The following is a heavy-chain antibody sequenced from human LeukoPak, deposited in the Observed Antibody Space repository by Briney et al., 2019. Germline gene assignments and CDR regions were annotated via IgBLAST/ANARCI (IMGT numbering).Heavy chain of an antibody. CDR1: GFTFSSYA. Sequence: GRSLRLSRAASGFTFSSYAMSWVRQVPGKGLEWVSVISGSGDNTYYADSVKGRFTISRDNSKNMLYLQMNSLRAEDTAVYYCAKWKYSNSGIDDYWGQGTLVTVSS. D-gene: IGHD6-6*01. CDR3: AKWKYSNSGIDDY. V-gene: IGHV3-23*01. CDR2: ISGSGDNT. J-gene: IGHJ4*02.